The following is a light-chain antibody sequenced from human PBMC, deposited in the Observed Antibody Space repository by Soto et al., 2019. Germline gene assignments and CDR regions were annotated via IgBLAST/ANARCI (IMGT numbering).Light chain of an antibody. Sequence: EIVLTQSPGSLSLSLGERDTISCRASQSVDSAFFAWYQQKPGQPPRLLMYGASRRATGIPDRFSGSGSGTHFTLTISTLEPEDFAVYYCQQYASSLTFGQGTKVEI. CDR3: QQYASSLT. J-gene: IGKJ1*01. CDR1: QSVDSAF. CDR2: GAS. V-gene: IGKV3-20*01.